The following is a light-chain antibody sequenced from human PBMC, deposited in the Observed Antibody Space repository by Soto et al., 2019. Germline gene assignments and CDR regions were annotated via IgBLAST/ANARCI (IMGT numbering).Light chain of an antibody. J-gene: IGKJ3*01. V-gene: IGKV3-20*01. CDR2: DAS. CDR1: QDIGSA. CDR3: QQYGSSPIT. Sequence: EVVLTQSPATLSVSPGDRATLSCRASQDIGSAVAWYHQRSGQAPRLLIFDASIRVPTTPARFSGSVSGTEFTLTISRLEPEDFAVYYCQQYGSSPITFGPGTKVDIK.